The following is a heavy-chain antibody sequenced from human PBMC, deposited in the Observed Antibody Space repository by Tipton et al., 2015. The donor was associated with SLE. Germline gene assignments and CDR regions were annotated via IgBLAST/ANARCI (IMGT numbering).Heavy chain of an antibody. CDR2: IYYSGST. Sequence: PGLVKPSETLSLTWTVSGGSISSYYWSWIRQPPGKGLEWIGYIYYSGSTNYNPSLKSRVTISVDTSKNQFSLKLSSVTAADTAVYYCARESGRDAFDIWGQGTMVTVSS. V-gene: IGHV4-59*01. D-gene: IGHD2-15*01. CDR3: ARESGRDAFDI. CDR1: GGSISSYY. J-gene: IGHJ3*02.